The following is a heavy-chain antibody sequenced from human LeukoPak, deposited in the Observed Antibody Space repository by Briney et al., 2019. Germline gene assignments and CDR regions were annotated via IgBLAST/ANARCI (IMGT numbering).Heavy chain of an antibody. V-gene: IGHV4-59*01. CDR3: AKTGRRGYFDL. CDR1: GASISDYY. D-gene: IGHD1-14*01. J-gene: IGHJ2*01. CDR2: VLFSGSH. Sequence: SETLSLTCNISGASISDYYWGWVRQSPVKGLEWIASVLFSGSHHYSPSLRSRVAISVDTSKNQFSLNLTSVTTADTAVYYCAKTGRRGYFDLWGRGTLVSVSS.